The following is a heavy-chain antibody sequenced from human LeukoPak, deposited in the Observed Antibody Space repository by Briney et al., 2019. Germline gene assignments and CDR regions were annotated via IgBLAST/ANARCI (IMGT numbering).Heavy chain of an antibody. V-gene: IGHV3-7*01. J-gene: IGHJ3*01. CDR1: GFTFSRHW. Sequence: GGSLRLSCEASGFTFSRHWLTWVRQAPGKGLEWVGNINGDGSEKNYEASVKGRFAISRDNAKASLYLQMNSLRAEDTAIYYCARDGVPAARDLWGQGTMVIVSS. CDR2: INGDGSEK. D-gene: IGHD2-2*01. CDR3: ARDGVPAARDL.